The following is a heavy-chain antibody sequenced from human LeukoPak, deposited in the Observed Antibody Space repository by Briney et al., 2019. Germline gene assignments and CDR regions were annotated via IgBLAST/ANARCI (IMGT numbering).Heavy chain of an antibody. CDR1: GGSISSYY. CDR2: IYYSGST. V-gene: IGHV4-59*01. CDR3: ARDSGGILYYYGMDV. J-gene: IGHJ6*02. D-gene: IGHD2-15*01. Sequence: SETLSLTCTVSGGSISSYYWSWIRQPPGQGLEWIGYIYYSGSTNYNPSLKSRVTISVDTSKNQFSLKLSSVTAADTAVYYCARDSGGILYYYGMDVWGQGTTVTVSS.